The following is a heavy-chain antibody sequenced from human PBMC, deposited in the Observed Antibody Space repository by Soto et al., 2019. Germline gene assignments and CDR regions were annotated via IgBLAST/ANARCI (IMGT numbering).Heavy chain of an antibody. D-gene: IGHD2-8*01. V-gene: IGHV1-18*01. Sequence: ASVKVSCKASGYTFTSYGISWVRQAPGQGPEWVGWVSAYIGTTQYAQKLQGRVTMTADTSTNTAYMELRSLRSDDTAVYYCARDDVGYCSNGICYTKPLDYWGQGTPVTVSS. CDR3: ARDDVGYCSNGICYTKPLDY. J-gene: IGHJ4*02. CDR1: GYTFTSYG. CDR2: VSAYIGTT.